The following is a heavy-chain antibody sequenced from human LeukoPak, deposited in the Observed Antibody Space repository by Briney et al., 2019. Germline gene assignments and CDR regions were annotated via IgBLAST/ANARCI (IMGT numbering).Heavy chain of an antibody. V-gene: IGHV4-30-4*01. CDR1: GGSISSGNYY. J-gene: IGHJ5*02. D-gene: IGHD6-6*01. CDR3: ARKYPDHWFDP. CDR2: IFYLGNT. Sequence: SETLSLTCTVSGGSISSGNYYWSWIRQPPGKGLEWIVYIFYLGNTYYTPSLKSRVTISVDTSKNQFYLKLSSVTAADTAVYYCARKYPDHWFDPWGQGTLVTVSS.